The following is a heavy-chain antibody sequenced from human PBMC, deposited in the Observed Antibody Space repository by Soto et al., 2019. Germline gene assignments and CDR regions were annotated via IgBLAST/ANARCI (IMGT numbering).Heavy chain of an antibody. CDR1: GYSFTSYW. CDR2: IDPSNSYT. V-gene: IGHV5-10-1*01. Sequence: GESLKISCKVSGYSFTSYWFSWVRHRPGKELELEWRIDPSNSYTNYSPSFQGHVTISADKSISTAYLQWSSLKASDTAMFYCVRPHSSGYYPSSGMDVWGKGTSVTVSS. J-gene: IGHJ6*04. CDR3: VRPHSSGYYPSSGMDV. D-gene: IGHD3-22*01.